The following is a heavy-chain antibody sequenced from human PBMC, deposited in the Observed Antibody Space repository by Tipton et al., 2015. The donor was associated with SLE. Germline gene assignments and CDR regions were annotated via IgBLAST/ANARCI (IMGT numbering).Heavy chain of an antibody. V-gene: IGHV3-30*19. CDR3: AKDLGYGVDY. J-gene: IGHJ4*02. D-gene: IGHD5-18*01. CDR2: IPYDGSNK. Sequence: RSLRLSCAASGFSFSSYGMHWVRQAPGKGLEWLSYIPYDGSNKYYADSVKGRFTISRDNSKNTLYLQMNSLRVEDTAVYYCAKDLGYGVDYWGQGTLVTVSS. CDR1: GFSFSSYG.